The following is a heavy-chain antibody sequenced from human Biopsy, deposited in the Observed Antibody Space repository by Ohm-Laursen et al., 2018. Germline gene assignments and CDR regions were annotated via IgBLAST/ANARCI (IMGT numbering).Heavy chain of an antibody. CDR1: GFTFRAYE. Sequence: SLRLSRAASGFTFRAYEMNWVRQAPGKGLEWVSYISFTGTSSYYADSVKGRFTISRDNAKNSLYLQMNSLRAEDTGIYYCARDLKWGQGTLVTVSS. CDR2: ISFTGTSS. V-gene: IGHV3-48*03. CDR3: ARDLK. J-gene: IGHJ4*02.